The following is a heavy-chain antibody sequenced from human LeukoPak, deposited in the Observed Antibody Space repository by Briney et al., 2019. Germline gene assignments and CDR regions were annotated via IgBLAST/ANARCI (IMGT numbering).Heavy chain of an antibody. J-gene: IGHJ4*02. CDR2: IIPIFGTA. CDR1: GGTFSSYA. V-gene: IGHV1-69*13. Sequence: SMKVSCKASGGTFSSYAISWVRQAPGQGLEWMGGIIPIFGTANYAQKFQGRVTITADESTSTAYMELSSLRSEDTAVYYCASRSTYYDFWSGYWPDYWGQGTLVTVSS. CDR3: ASRSTYYDFWSGYWPDY. D-gene: IGHD3-3*01.